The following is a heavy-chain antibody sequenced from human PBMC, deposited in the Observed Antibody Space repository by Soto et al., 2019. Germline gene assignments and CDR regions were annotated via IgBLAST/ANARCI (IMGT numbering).Heavy chain of an antibody. D-gene: IGHD3-3*01. J-gene: IGHJ4*02. Sequence: GGSLRLSCAASGFTFSSYAMSWVRQAPGKGLEWVSAISGIGGSTYYADSVKGRFTISRDNSKNTLYLQMNSLRAEDTAVYYCAKGQRGHKEWARPNGFDYWGQGTLVTVSS. CDR1: GFTFSSYA. CDR2: ISGIGGST. CDR3: AKGQRGHKEWARPNGFDY. V-gene: IGHV3-23*01.